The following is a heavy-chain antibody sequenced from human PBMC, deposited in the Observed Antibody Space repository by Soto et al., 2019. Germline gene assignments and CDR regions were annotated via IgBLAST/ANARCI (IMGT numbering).Heavy chain of an antibody. J-gene: IGHJ3*01. Sequence: QLQLQESGPGLVKPSETLSLTCTASGDTISSSDYYWGWIRQPPGRALAWIGNIFYCGTTYYNPSLKSRVTISVDTSMTQSSVKLRSVPDADTAVYYGARRTDYCDYSDAFDVWGHGSMGTVSS. CDR3: ARRTDYCDYSDAFDV. D-gene: IGHD4-17*01. V-gene: IGHV4-39*01. CDR1: GDTISSSDYY. CDR2: IFYCGTT.